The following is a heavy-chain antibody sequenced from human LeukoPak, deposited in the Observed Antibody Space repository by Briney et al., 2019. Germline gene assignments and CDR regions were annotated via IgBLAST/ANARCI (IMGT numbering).Heavy chain of an antibody. CDR1: GYTFTTYD. Sequence: GASVKVSCKASGYTFTTYDITWVRQATGQGLEWMGWMNPNSGNTAYAQKFQGRVTITRNTSISTAYMELSSLRSEDTAVYYCARGFQYGFTGLDPWGQGTLVTVSS. CDR2: MNPNSGNT. D-gene: IGHD2/OR15-2a*01. J-gene: IGHJ5*02. V-gene: IGHV1-8*03. CDR3: ARGFQYGFTGLDP.